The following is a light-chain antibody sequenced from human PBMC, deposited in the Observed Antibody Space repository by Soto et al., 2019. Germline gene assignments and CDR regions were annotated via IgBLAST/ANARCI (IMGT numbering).Light chain of an antibody. V-gene: IGKV3-11*01. CDR3: QQRSSWPLT. J-gene: IGKJ4*01. CDR1: QSVRAY. Sequence: IVLTQSPDTLSLSPGERATLSCRASQSVRAYLAWYQQKPGQAPRLLIYDASNRATGIPARFSGSGSGTEFTLTIRSLEPEDFAVYYCQQRSSWPLTFGGGTKVEIK. CDR2: DAS.